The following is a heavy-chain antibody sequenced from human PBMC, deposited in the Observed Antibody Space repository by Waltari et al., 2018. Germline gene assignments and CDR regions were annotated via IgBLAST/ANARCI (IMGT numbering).Heavy chain of an antibody. J-gene: IGHJ6*03. Sequence: QVQLVQSGAEVKKPGASVKVSCKASGYTFTGYYMHWVRQAPGQGLEWVGRINPNSGGKNYAQKFQGRVTMTRDTSISTAYMELSRLRSDDTAVYYCAGGTTNYYYYDYYMDVWGKGTTVTVSS. CDR1: GYTFTGYY. V-gene: IGHV1-2*06. CDR3: AGGTTNYYYYDYYMDV. D-gene: IGHD1-1*01. CDR2: INPNSGGK.